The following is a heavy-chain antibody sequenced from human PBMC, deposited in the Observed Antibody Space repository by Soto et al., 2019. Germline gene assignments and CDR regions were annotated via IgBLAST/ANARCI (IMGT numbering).Heavy chain of an antibody. CDR2: INHSGST. J-gene: IGHJ4*02. D-gene: IGHD3-10*01. CDR1: GGSFSGYY. CDR3: ARGHKGGYYGSGSYGTPKYYFDY. V-gene: IGHV4-34*01. Sequence: SETLSLTCAVYGGSFSGYYWSWIRQPPGKGLEWIREINHSGSTNYNPSLKSRVTISVDTSKNQFSLKLSSVTAADTAVYYCARGHKGGYYGSGSYGTPKYYFDYWGQGTLVTVSS.